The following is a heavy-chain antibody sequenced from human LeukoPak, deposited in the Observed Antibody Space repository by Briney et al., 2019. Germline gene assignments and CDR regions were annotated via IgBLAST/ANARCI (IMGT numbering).Heavy chain of an antibody. CDR1: GFTFTYYA. CDR3: AKVDGYNVGY. CDR2: IRYDGSNK. V-gene: IGHV3-30*02. J-gene: IGHJ4*02. D-gene: IGHD5-24*01. Sequence: GGSLRLSCAASGFTFTYYAMHWVRQAPGKGLEWVAFIRYDGSNKYYADSVKGRFTISRDNSKNTLYLQMNSLRAEDTAVYYCAKVDGYNVGYWGQGTLVTVSS.